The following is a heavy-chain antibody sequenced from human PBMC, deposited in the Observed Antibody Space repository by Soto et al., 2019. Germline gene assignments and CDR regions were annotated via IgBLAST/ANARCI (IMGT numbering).Heavy chain of an antibody. J-gene: IGHJ6*03. CDR3: AKGGYCSGGSRRYYYYYMDV. CDR2: ISWNSGSI. Sequence: EVQLVESGGGLVQPGRSLRLSCAASGFTFDDYAMHWVRQAPGKGLEWVSGISWNSGSIGYADSVKGRFTISRDNAKNSLYLQMNSLRAEDTALYYCAKGGYCSGGSRRYYYYYMDVWGKGTTVTVSS. CDR1: GFTFDDYA. V-gene: IGHV3-9*01. D-gene: IGHD2-15*01.